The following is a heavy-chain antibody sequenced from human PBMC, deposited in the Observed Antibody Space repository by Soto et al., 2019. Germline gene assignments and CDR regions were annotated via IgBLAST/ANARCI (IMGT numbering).Heavy chain of an antibody. CDR3: ARSSDSSGWYPEYFQH. CDR1: GGSISSYY. D-gene: IGHD6-19*01. V-gene: IGHV4-59*01. Sequence: SETLSLTCTVSGGSISSYYWSWIRQPPGKGLEWIGYIYYSGSTNYNPSLKSRVTISVDTSKNQFSLKLSSVTAADTAVYYCARSSDSSGWYPEYFQHWGQGTLVTVSS. CDR2: IYYSGST. J-gene: IGHJ1*01.